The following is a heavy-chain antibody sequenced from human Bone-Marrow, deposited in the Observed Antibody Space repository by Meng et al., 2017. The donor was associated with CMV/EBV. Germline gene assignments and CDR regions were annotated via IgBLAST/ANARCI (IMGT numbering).Heavy chain of an antibody. CDR3: AREPRSPSY. CDR1: GGSFSGYY. D-gene: IGHD1-14*01. CDR2: IKHSGST. J-gene: IGHJ4*02. V-gene: IGHV4-34*01. Sequence: SETLSLTCAVYGGSFSGYYWSWIRQPPGKGLEWIGEIKHSGSTNYNPSLKSRVTISVDTSKNQFSLKLSSVTAADTAVYYCAREPRSPSYCGQGTLVTGSS.